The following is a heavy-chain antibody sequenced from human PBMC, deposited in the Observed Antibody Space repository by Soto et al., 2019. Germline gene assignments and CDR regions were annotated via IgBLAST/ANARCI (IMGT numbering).Heavy chain of an antibody. D-gene: IGHD1-26*01. CDR2: VFYTGST. J-gene: IGHJ5*02. Sequence: LSLTCTVSGGSISSYHWSWIRQSPGKGLEWIGYVFYTGSTKYNPALKRRVTISVDTSKNQFSLKLSSVSAADTGLYYCARSYSGTFYGYDTWGQGILVTVSS. V-gene: IGHV4-59*01. CDR3: ARSYSGTFYGYDT. CDR1: GGSISSYH.